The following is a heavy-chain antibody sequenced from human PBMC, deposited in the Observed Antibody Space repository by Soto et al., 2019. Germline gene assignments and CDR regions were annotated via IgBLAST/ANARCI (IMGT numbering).Heavy chain of an antibody. J-gene: IGHJ2*01. V-gene: IGHV4-30-4*01. CDR1: GGSISGGVYY. D-gene: IGHD4-17*01. CDR2: IYASGRT. CDR3: AREVIPLTTAWYFDL. Sequence: QVQLQESGPGLVKPSETLSLTCTVSGGSISGGVYYWSWIRQPPGKGLEWIGNIYASGRTSYNPSLESPVTISVVASNNQFSLRLTYVTAAASVVYYCAREVIPLTTAWYFDLWGRGNLVTVSP.